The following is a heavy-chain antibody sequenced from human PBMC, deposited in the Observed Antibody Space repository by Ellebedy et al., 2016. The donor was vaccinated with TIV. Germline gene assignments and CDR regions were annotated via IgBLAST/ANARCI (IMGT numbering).Heavy chain of an antibody. CDR1: GYTFTGYY. J-gene: IGHJ4*02. Sequence: ASVKVSXXASGYTFTGYYMHWVRQASGQGLEWMGWINPNSGGTNYAQKFQGRVTMTRDTSISTAYMELSRLRSDDTAVYYCARSVRLRLGELSFPDYWGQGTLVTVSS. CDR3: ARSVRLRLGELSFPDY. CDR2: INPNSGGT. V-gene: IGHV1-2*02. D-gene: IGHD3-16*02.